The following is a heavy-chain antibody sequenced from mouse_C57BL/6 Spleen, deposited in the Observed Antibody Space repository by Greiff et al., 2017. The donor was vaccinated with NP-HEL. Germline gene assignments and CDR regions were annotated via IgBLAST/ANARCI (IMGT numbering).Heavy chain of an antibody. Sequence: VQLQQSGAELVRPGASVTLSCKASGYTFTDYEMHWVKQTPVHGLEWIGAIDPETGGTIYNQKFKGKATLTVDKSSSTAYMERRSLTSEDTAVYYCARRGDGYAMDYWGQGTSVTVSS. CDR2: IDPETGGT. V-gene: IGHV1-15*01. J-gene: IGHJ4*01. CDR3: ARRGDGYAMDY. CDR1: GYTFTDYE.